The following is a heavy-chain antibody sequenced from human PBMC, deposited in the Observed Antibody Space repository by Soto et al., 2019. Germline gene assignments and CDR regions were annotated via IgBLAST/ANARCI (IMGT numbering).Heavy chain of an antibody. Sequence: SETLSLTCTVSGGSIISGNYYWSLIRQPPGKGLEWIGFISYSGSTYYSTSLKSRVTISVDTSKSQFSLNLSFVTAADTAVYYCARHPSDFWFDPWGQGTLVTVSS. CDR3: ARHPSDFWFDP. CDR1: GGSIISGNYY. CDR2: ISYSGST. J-gene: IGHJ5*02. D-gene: IGHD2-21*02. V-gene: IGHV4-30-4*01.